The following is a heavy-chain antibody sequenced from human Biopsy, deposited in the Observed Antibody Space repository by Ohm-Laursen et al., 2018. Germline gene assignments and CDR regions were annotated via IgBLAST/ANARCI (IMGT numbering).Heavy chain of an antibody. CDR1: GFTFSDYY. CDR3: ARELGNGMDV. CDR2: ITNTGRTV. V-gene: IGHV3-11*01. J-gene: IGHJ6*02. Sequence: GSLRLSCAASGFTFSDYYMNWNRQAPGKGPEWVSFITNTGRTVYADSVKGRFTISRDNADNSLHLQMKSLRAEDTAVYYCARELGNGMDVWGQGTPVTVSS.